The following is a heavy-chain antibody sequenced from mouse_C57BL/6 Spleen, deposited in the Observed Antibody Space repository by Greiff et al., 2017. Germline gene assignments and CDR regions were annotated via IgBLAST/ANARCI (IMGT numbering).Heavy chain of an antibody. CDR1: GFTFSDYG. Sequence: EVNVVESGGGLVKPGGSLKLSCAASGFTFSDYGMHWVRQAPEQGLEWVAYISSGSSTIYYADTVKGRFTISRDNAKNTPFLQMTSLRSEDTAMFYCGRGAAQATGYFDYWGQGTTLTVSS. V-gene: IGHV5-17*01. J-gene: IGHJ2*01. CDR3: GRGAAQATGYFDY. CDR2: ISSGSSTI. D-gene: IGHD3-2*02.